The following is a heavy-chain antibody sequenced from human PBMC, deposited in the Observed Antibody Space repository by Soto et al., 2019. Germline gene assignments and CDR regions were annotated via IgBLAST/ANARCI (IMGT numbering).Heavy chain of an antibody. CDR3: SRYSYGLPASY. V-gene: IGHV1-18*01. CDR1: GYTFSSYG. Sequence: QVQLVQSGAEVKKPGASVKVSCKASGYTFSSYGISWVRQAPGQGLEWMGWITAYNGNTNYAQKLQGRVTMTTDTAKSTAYMELTSLTSDDSAVYYCSRYSYGLPASYWGQGTLVTVSS. D-gene: IGHD5-18*01. J-gene: IGHJ4*02. CDR2: ITAYNGNT.